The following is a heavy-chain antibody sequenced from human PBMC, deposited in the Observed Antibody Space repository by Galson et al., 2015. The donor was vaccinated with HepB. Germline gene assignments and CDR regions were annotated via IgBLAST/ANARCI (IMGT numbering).Heavy chain of an antibody. CDR2: IKEDGSEK. J-gene: IGHJ6*02. V-gene: IGHV3-7*05. Sequence: SLRLSCAASEFILSMYWMNWVRRAPGKGLEWVANIKEDGSEKKYVDSVKGRFTISRDNAKNSLYLQMNSLRAEDTAVYYCARVKRGEWYSFYYNGMDVWGQGTTVTVSS. D-gene: IGHD3-10*01. CDR3: ARVKRGEWYSFYYNGMDV. CDR1: EFILSMYW.